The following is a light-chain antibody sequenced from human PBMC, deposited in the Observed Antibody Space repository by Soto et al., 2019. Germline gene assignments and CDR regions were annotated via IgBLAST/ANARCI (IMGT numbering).Light chain of an antibody. CDR2: DVS. J-gene: IGLJ3*02. CDR3: SSYTSSSTVV. CDR1: SSDVGRYNY. V-gene: IGLV2-14*03. Sequence: QSALTQPASVSGSAGQSITISCTGTSSDVGRYNYVSWYQQHPDKAPKLMIYDVSNRPSGVSNRFSGSKSGNTASLTISGLQAEDEADYYCSSYTSSSTVVFGGGTKLTVL.